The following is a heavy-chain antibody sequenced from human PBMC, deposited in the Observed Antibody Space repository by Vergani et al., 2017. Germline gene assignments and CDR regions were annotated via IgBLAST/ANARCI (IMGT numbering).Heavy chain of an antibody. CDR2: IYYSGST. J-gene: IGHJ6*03. V-gene: IGHV4-31*03. Sequence: QVQLQESGPGLVKPSQTLSLTCTVSGGSISSGGYYWSWIRQHPGKGLEWIGYIYYSGSTYYNPSLKSRVTISVDTSKNQFSLKLSSVTAASTAVYYCARGGGPRDDYYMDVWGKGTTVTVSS. CDR1: GGSISSGGYY. CDR3: ARGGGPRDDYYMDV. D-gene: IGHD2-15*01.